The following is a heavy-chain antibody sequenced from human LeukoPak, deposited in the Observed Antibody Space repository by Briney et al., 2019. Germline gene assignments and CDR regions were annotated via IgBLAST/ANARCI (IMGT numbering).Heavy chain of an antibody. CDR2: ISWNSGSI. CDR1: GFTFDGYA. Sequence: GGSLRLSCAASGFTFDGYAMHWVRQAPGKGLEWVSGISWNSGSIGYADSVKGRFTISRDNAKNPLYLQMNSLRAEDTALYYCAKMFDSSGYYPFDYWGQGTLVTVSS. D-gene: IGHD3-22*01. J-gene: IGHJ4*02. V-gene: IGHV3-9*01. CDR3: AKMFDSSGYYPFDY.